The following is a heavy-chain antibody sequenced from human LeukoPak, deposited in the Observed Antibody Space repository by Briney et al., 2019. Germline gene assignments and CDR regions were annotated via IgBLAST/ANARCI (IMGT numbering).Heavy chain of an antibody. CDR1: GYTFTSYG. CDR3: AAKGIAAAAIDY. D-gene: IGHD6-13*01. CDR2: MNPNSGST. V-gene: IGHV1-8*01. J-gene: IGHJ4*02. Sequence: ASVKVSCKASGYTFTSYGINWVRRATGQGFEWMGWMNPNSGSTGYSQNSQGRVTMTRNTSINTAYMELSSLRSEDTAVYYCAAKGIAAAAIDYWGQGTLVTVSS.